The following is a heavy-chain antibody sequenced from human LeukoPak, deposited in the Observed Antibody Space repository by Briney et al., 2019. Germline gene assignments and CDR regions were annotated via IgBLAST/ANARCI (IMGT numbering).Heavy chain of an antibody. CDR1: GGSISSYY. Sequence: SETLSLTCTVSGGSISSYYWSWIRQPPGKGLEWIGYIYYSGSTNYNPSLKSRVTISVDTSKNQFSLKLSSVTAADTAVYYCARVALIWFGETRGAYFGYWGQGTLVTVSS. CDR2: IYYSGST. CDR3: ARVALIWFGETRGAYFGY. D-gene: IGHD3-10*01. V-gene: IGHV4-59*12. J-gene: IGHJ4*02.